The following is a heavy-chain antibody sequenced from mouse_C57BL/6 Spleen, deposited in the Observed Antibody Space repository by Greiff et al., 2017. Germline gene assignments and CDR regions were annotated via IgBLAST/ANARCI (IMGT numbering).Heavy chain of an antibody. CDR3: AKELITTVVDYAMDY. CDR1: GYTFTSYW. V-gene: IGHV1-64*01. D-gene: IGHD1-1*01. Sequence: QVQLQQPGAELVKPGASVKLSCKASGYTFTSYWMHWVKQRPGQGLEWIGMIHPNSGSTNYNEKFKSKATLTVDKASSTAYMQLSSLTSEDSAVYYCAKELITTVVDYAMDYWGQGTSVTVSS. CDR2: IHPNSGST. J-gene: IGHJ4*01.